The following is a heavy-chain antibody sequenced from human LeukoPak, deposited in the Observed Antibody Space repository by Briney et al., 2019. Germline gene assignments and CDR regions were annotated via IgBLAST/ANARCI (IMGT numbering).Heavy chain of an antibody. V-gene: IGHV3-7*01. J-gene: IGHJ4*02. CDR2: IKEDGSEK. CDR3: ARDPPVTAKD. Sequence: GGSLRLSCAASGFTFSSYAMSWVRQAPGKGLEWVANIKEDGSEKYYVDSVKGRFTVSRDNAKSTLYLQMNSLRAEDTAVYYCARDPPVTAKDWGQGTLVTVSS. D-gene: IGHD2-21*02. CDR1: GFTFSSYA.